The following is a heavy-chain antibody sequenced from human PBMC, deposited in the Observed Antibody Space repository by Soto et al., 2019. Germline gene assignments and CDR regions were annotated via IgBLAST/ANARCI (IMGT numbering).Heavy chain of an antibody. CDR2: IRSKPNNYAT. CDR1: GFPFNGSA. CDR3: AGDFYYNMDV. J-gene: IGHJ6*02. V-gene: IGHV3-73*02. Sequence: EVQLVESGGGLVHPGGSLKLSCAASGFPFNGSAMHWVRQASGKGLEWVGRIRSKPNNYATAYAASLKGRFTNSRDDSKNTAYLQMNSLKTEDTAVYYCAGDFYYNMDVWGQGTTVNVS.